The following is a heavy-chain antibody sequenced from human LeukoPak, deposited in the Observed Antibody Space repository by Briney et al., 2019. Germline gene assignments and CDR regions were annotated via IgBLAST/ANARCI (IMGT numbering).Heavy chain of an antibody. CDR2: ISYGGSNK. V-gene: IGHV3-30-3*01. D-gene: IGHD3-22*01. Sequence: GGSLRLSCAASGFTFSSYAMHWVRQAPGKGLEWVAVISYGGSNKYYADSVKGRFTISRGNAKNTLYLQMNSLRAEDTAVYYCATRVVVITTGAFDIWGQGTMVTVSS. CDR1: GFTFSSYA. CDR3: ATRVVVITTGAFDI. J-gene: IGHJ3*02.